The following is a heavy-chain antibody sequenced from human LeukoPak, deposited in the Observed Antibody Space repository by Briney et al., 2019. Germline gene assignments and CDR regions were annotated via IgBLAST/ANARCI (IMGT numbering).Heavy chain of an antibody. CDR2: IKQDGSEK. D-gene: IGHD6-13*01. CDR3: ASRIAAAGKRSAFDI. J-gene: IGHJ3*02. CDR1: GFTFSSDW. V-gene: IGHV3-7*01. Sequence: GGSLRLSCAASGFTFSSDWMSWVRQAPGKGLEWVANIKQDGSEKYYVDSVKGRFTISRDNAKNSLYLQMNSLRAEDTAVYYCASRIAAAGKRSAFDIWGQGTMVTVSS.